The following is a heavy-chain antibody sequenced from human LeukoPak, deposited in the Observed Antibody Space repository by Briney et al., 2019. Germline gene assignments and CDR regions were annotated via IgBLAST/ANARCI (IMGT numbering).Heavy chain of an antibody. V-gene: IGHV1-3*01. CDR1: GYTFTSYA. CDR2: INAGNGNT. Sequence: ASVKVSCKASGYTFTSYAMHWVRQAPGQRLEWMGWINAGNGNTKCSQKFQGRVTITRDTSASTAYMELSSLRSEDTAVYYCARDSSLGDCSGGSCYGASYYYYGMDVWGQGTTVTVSS. J-gene: IGHJ6*02. D-gene: IGHD2-15*01. CDR3: ARDSSLGDCSGGSCYGASYYYYGMDV.